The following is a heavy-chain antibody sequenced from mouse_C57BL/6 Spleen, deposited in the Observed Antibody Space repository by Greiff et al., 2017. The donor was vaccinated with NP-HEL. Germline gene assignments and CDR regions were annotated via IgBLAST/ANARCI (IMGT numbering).Heavy chain of an antibody. Sequence: EVMLVESGEGLVKPGGSLKLSCAASGFTFSSYAMSWVRQTPEKRLEWVAYISSGGDYIYYADTVKGRFTISRDNARNTLYLQMSSLKSEDTAMYYCTRNGYLEAMDYWGQGTSVTVSS. CDR1: GFTFSSYA. CDR3: TRNGYLEAMDY. V-gene: IGHV5-9-1*02. D-gene: IGHD2-3*01. CDR2: ISSGGDYI. J-gene: IGHJ4*01.